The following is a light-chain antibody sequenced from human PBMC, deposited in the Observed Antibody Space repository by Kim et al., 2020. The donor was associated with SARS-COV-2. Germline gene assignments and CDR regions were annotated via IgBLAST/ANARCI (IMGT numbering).Light chain of an antibody. CDR2: DAS. CDR1: QGIRST. V-gene: IGKV1-13*02. CDR3: QQFYSYPLS. J-gene: IGKJ4*01. Sequence: AIQLIQSPSSLSASVGDRVTITCRASQGIRSTLAWYQQRPGRSPNLLIYDASTLETGVPSRFSGSGSGTDFTLTISSLQPEDFATYYCQQFYSYPLSFGGGTKVDIK.